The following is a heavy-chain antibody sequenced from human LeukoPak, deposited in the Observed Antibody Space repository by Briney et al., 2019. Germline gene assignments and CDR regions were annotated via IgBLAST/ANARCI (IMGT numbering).Heavy chain of an antibody. J-gene: IGHJ6*02. CDR2: INHSGST. CDR3: ARDRLYYYDSSGYYDGRDYYYYYGMDV. D-gene: IGHD3-22*01. CDR1: GGSISSGDYY. Sequence: PSETLSLTCTVSGGSISSGDYYWSWIRQPPGKGLEWIGEINHSGSTNYNPSLKSRVTISVDTSKNQFSLQLSSVTAADTAVYYCARDRLYYYDSSGYYDGRDYYYYYGMDVWGQGTTVTVSS. V-gene: IGHV4-39*07.